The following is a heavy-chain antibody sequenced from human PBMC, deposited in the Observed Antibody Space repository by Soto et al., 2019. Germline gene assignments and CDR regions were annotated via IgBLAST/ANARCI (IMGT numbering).Heavy chain of an antibody. J-gene: IGHJ4*02. CDR3: ARDRRVWFWELFVDY. Sequence: VASVKVSCKASGYTFTSYGISWVRQAPGQGLEWMGWISAYNGNTNYAQELQGRVTMTTDTSTSTAYMELRSLRSDDTAVYYCARDRRVWFWELFVDYWGQGTLVNVSS. D-gene: IGHD3-10*01. V-gene: IGHV1-18*01. CDR1: GYTFTSYG. CDR2: ISAYNGNT.